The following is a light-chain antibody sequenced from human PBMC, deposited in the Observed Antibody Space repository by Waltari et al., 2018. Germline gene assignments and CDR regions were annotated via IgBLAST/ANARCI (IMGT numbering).Light chain of an antibody. V-gene: IGLV2-14*03. CDR3: SSYTSSRTS. CDR1: NSDIANYDY. CDR2: AVT. J-gene: IGLJ2*01. Sequence: QSALTQPAVVTGSPGQSITISCTGSNSDIANYDYVSWYQQHPGKAPRLLIHAVTHRPSGVSDRFSRSKSDKPASLTSSGLQPEDEAVYVCSSYTSSRTSFGEGTRLTVL.